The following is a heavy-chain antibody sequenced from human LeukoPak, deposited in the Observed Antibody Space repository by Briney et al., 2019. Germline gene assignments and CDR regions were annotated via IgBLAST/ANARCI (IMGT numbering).Heavy chain of an antibody. D-gene: IGHD5-24*01. CDR1: GFTFSSYT. V-gene: IGHV3-64D*06. J-gene: IGHJ4*02. CDR3: ARVIAPATIREFDY. CDR2: ISNNGGTT. Sequence: PGGSLRLSCSVSGFTFSSYTMHWVRQAPRKGLEYVSAISNNGGTTYYTDSVKGRFSISRDNYKNTLYLQMSSLRTEDTAVYYCARVIAPATIREFDYWGQGTLVTVSS.